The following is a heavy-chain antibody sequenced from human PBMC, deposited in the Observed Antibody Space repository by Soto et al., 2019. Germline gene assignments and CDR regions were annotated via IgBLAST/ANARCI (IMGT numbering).Heavy chain of an antibody. CDR2: TYYKSKWYY. V-gene: IGHV6-1*01. CDR3: SRGSWDDVSGHYYMDV. Sequence: SQTLSLTCAISGDSVSSNSAGLNWVRQTPSRGLEWLGRTYYKSKWYYNSAVSVKSRITINPDTSKNQFSLQLNSVTPEDTAVYYCSRGSWDDVSGHYYMDVWGKGTTVTVSS. J-gene: IGHJ6*03. D-gene: IGHD3-3*01. CDR1: GDSVSSNSAG.